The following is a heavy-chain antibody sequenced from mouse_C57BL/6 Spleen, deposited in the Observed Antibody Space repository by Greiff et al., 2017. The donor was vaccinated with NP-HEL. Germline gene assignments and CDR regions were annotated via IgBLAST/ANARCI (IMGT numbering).Heavy chain of an antibody. CDR1: GYTFTSYW. D-gene: IGHD1-1*01. CDR2: IDPSDSET. CDR3: ARGGYYGSFYYFDY. V-gene: IGHV1-52*01. Sequence: VQLQQPGAELVRPGSSVKLSCKASGYTFTSYWMHWVKQRPIQGLEWIGNIDPSDSETPYNQKFKDKATLTVDKSSSTAYMQRSSLTSEDSAVYDCARGGYYGSFYYFDYWGQGTTLTVSS. J-gene: IGHJ2*01.